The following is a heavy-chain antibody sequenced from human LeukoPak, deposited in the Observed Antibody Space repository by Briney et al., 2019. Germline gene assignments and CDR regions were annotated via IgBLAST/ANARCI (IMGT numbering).Heavy chain of an antibody. CDR3: AASPGY. Sequence: PGGSLRLSCAASGFTFNLYWMSWVRQAPGKGLEWVANIKPDGTEQYYVDSVKGRFTISRDSAKNSVYLQMNSLRAEDTAVYYCAASPGYWGQGTLVTVSS. V-gene: IGHV3-7*01. CDR2: IKPDGTEQ. CDR1: GFTFNLYW. J-gene: IGHJ4*02.